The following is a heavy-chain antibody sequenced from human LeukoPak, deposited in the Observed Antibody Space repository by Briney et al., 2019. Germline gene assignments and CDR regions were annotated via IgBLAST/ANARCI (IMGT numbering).Heavy chain of an antibody. CDR2: ISSSSSYI. V-gene: IGHV3-21*01. CDR1: GFTFSSYS. J-gene: IGHJ4*02. CDR3: ARGRYGSGSYLISFFDY. D-gene: IGHD3-10*01. Sequence: GGPLRLSCAASGFTFSSYSMNWVRQAPGKGLEWVSSISSSSSYIYYADSVKGRFTISRDNAKNSLYLQMNSLRAEDTAVYYCARGRYGSGSYLISFFDYWGQGTLVTVSS.